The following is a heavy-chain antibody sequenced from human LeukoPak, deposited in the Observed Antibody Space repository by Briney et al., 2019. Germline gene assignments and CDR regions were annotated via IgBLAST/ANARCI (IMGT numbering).Heavy chain of an antibody. J-gene: IGHJ3*02. CDR1: GFTFDNYG. D-gene: IGHD3-22*01. CDR3: ARIDTYYYDSSGYYSAFDI. Sequence: PGGSLRLSCAASGFTFDNYGMSWVRQAPGKGLEVVAGINWNGGSTGYADSVKGRFTISRDNAKNSLYLQMNSLRAEDTALYYCARIDTYYYDSSGYYSAFDIWGQGTIVTVSS. V-gene: IGHV3-20*04. CDR2: INWNGGST.